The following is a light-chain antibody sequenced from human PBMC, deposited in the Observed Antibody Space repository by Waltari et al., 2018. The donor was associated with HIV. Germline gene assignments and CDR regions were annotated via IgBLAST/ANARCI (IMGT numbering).Light chain of an antibody. CDR2: STS. V-gene: IGLV7-43*01. Sequence: QTAVTQEPSLTVPPGGTVTLTCASTTAPVTIAHYPNWFQQKPGQAPRELIYSTSNKHARTPARCSGSLRGGKAALTLSGVQPEDEAEYYCLLYYGGAQLVFGGGTRLTVL. CDR3: LLYYGGAQLV. CDR1: TAPVTIAHY. J-gene: IGLJ3*02.